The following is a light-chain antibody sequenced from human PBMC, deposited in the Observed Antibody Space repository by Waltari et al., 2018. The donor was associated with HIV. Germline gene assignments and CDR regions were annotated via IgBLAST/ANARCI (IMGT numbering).Light chain of an antibody. J-gene: IGLJ1*01. CDR2: DVT. CDR1: SSDVGRYDY. Sequence: QSALTQPRSVSGSPGQSVTIPCAGSSSDVGRYDYVPWYQQLPGNAPKVIIYDVTKRPSGVPDRFSGSKSGNTAFLTISGLQAEDEADYYCCSYAASYIYVFGVGTKVTVL. V-gene: IGLV2-11*01. CDR3: CSYAASYIYV.